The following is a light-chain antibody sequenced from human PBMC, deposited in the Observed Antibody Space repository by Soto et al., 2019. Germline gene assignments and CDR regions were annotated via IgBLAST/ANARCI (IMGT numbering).Light chain of an antibody. CDR3: APWNDSLSGPV. Sequence: QSVLTQPPSASGAPGQRVSISCSGSSSNLGSNHVYWYQQLPGAAPKLLIYRNNQRPSGVPDQFSGSKSGTSGSLAISGLRSEDEADYYYAPWNDSLSGPVFGGVPKLTLL. CDR2: RNN. CDR1: SSNLGSNH. V-gene: IGLV1-47*01. J-gene: IGLJ3*02.